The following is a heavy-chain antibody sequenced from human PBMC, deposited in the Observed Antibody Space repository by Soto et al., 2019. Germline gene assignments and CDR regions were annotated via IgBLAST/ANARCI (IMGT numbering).Heavy chain of an antibody. CDR2: ISYSGST. CDR1: GESIKVDGYH. Sequence: PSETLSLTCIVSGESIKVDGYHWNWIRQPPGKGLEWIGHISYSGSTYYNPSLQSRVSISIETSRNQFSLKLRSVTEDTAVYYCAREDESSGKAGTFHNWGQGTLVTVSS. J-gene: IGHJ1*01. D-gene: IGHD3-22*01. CDR3: AREDESSGKAGTFHN. V-gene: IGHV4-31*03.